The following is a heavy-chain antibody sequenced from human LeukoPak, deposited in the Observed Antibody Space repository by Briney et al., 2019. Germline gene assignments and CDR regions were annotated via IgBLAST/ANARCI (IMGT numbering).Heavy chain of an antibody. CDR2: IYHSGST. CDR1: GYSISSGYY. V-gene: IGHV4-38-2*02. D-gene: IGHD3-22*01. CDR3: ARASYSYDINGWVPFDY. Sequence: SETLSLTCTVSGYSISSGYYWGWIRQPPGKGLEWIGSIYHSGSTYYNPSLKSRVTISVDTSKNQFSLKLSSVTAADTVVYYCARASYSYDINGWVPFDYWGQGTLVTVSS. J-gene: IGHJ4*02.